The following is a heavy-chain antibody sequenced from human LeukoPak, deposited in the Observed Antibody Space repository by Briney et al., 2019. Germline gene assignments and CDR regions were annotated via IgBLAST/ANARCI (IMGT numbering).Heavy chain of an antibody. CDR3: AKDGGTDDVYYFDY. V-gene: IGHV3-33*06. CDR2: IWYDGSNK. Sequence: GGSLRLSCAASGFTFSSYGMHWVRQAPGKGLEWVAVIWYDGSNKYYADSVKGRFTISRDNSKNTLYLQMNSLRAEDTAIYYCAKDGGTDDVYYFDYWGQGTLVTVSS. CDR1: GFTFSSYG. J-gene: IGHJ4*02. D-gene: IGHD1-1*01.